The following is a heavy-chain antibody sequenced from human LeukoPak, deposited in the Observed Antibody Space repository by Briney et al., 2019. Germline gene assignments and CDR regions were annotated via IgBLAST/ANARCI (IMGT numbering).Heavy chain of an antibody. CDR3: ARLGVVVAATQIDH. Sequence: LETLSLTCTVSGGSISSSGYNWGWIRQPPGKGLEWIGSVYYSGSTYYNPSLKSRVTISVDTSKNQFSLKLNSVTAADTAVYYCARLGVVVAATQIDHWGQGTLVTVSS. D-gene: IGHD2-15*01. CDR2: VYYSGST. J-gene: IGHJ5*02. CDR1: GGSISSSGYN. V-gene: IGHV4-39*01.